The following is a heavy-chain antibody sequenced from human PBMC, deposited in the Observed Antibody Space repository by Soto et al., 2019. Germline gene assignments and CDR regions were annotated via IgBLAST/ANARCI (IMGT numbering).Heavy chain of an antibody. J-gene: IGHJ6*02. Sequence: SETLSLTCTVSGGSISGYYWSWIRQPPGKRLGWIGYMYKTGSTVYNPSFKSRVTISVDTSKNQFSLKLNSVTAADTAVYYCARDLWGYCGTDCYPLDVWGQGTTVTVSS. V-gene: IGHV4-59*01. CDR1: GGSISGYY. CDR3: ARDLWGYCGTDCYPLDV. CDR2: MYKTGST. D-gene: IGHD2-21*02.